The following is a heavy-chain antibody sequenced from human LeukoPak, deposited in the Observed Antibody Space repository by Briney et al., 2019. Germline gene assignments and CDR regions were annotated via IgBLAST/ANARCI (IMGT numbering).Heavy chain of an antibody. CDR2: IKQDGSEK. V-gene: IGHV3-7*03. CDR3: AKGGRDIVVVPAALDS. Sequence: GGSLRLSCAASGFTFSSYWMSWVRQAPGKGLEWVANIKQDGSEKYYVDSMKGRFTISRDNAKNSLYLQMNSLRAEDTAVYYCAKGGRDIVVVPAALDSWGQGTLVTVSS. CDR1: GFTFSSYW. J-gene: IGHJ4*02. D-gene: IGHD2-2*01.